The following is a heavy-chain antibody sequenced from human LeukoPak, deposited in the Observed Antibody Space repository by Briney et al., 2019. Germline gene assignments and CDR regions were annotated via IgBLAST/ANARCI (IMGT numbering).Heavy chain of an antibody. J-gene: IGHJ4*02. CDR3: ARILNSYDSSGYFDS. CDR2: IYSGGNT. D-gene: IGHD3-22*01. V-gene: IGHV3-66*01. CDR1: GLTVSRSY. Sequence: GRSLRLSSAAAGLTVSRSYMIWVRQAPEKGLEWVWIIYSGGNTYYADSVKGRFTISRDNSKNTLFLQMNSLRADDTAVYYCARILNSYDSSGYFDSWGQGTLVTVSS.